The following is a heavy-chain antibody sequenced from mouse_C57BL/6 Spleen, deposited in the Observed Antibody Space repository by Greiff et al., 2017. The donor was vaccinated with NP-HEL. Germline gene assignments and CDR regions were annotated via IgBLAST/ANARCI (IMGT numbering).Heavy chain of an antibody. CDR1: GYAFTNYL. D-gene: IGHD1-1*01. CDR3: ARPYGSSLDY. Sequence: QVQLQQSGAELVRPGTSVKVSCKASGYAFTNYLIEWVKQRPGQGLEWIGVINPGSGGTNYNEKFKGKATLTADKSSSTAYMQLSSLTSEDSAVYFCARPYGSSLDYWGQGTTLTVSS. V-gene: IGHV1-54*01. CDR2: INPGSGGT. J-gene: IGHJ2*01.